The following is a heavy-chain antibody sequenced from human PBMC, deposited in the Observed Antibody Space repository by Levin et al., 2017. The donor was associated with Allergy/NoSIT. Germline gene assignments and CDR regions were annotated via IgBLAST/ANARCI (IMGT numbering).Heavy chain of an antibody. D-gene: IGHD3-16*01. J-gene: IGHJ1*01. CDR3: ARLLRGGLEYFQH. Sequence: SETLSLTCTVSGGSISSSSYYWGWIRQPPGTGLEWIGSIYYSGSTYYNPSLKSRVTISVDTSKNQFSLKLSSVTAADTAVYYCARLLRGGLEYFQHWGQGTLVTVSS. CDR1: GGSISSSSYY. CDR2: IYYSGST. V-gene: IGHV4-39*01.